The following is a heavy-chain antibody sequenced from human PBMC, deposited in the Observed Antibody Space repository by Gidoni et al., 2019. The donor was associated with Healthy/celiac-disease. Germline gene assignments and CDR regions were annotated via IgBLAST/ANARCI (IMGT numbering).Heavy chain of an antibody. CDR2: IMSNGGST. D-gene: IGHD3-10*01. Sequence: EVQLVESGGGLVQPGGSLRRSCSASGFTLRSYAMHWVRQAPGKGREYVSAIMSNGGSTYYADSVKGRFTISRDNSKNTLYLQMSSLRAEDTAVYYCVKDMGFGEIRSFDYWGQGTLVTASS. V-gene: IGHV3-64D*09. CDR1: GFTLRSYA. J-gene: IGHJ4*02. CDR3: VKDMGFGEIRSFDY.